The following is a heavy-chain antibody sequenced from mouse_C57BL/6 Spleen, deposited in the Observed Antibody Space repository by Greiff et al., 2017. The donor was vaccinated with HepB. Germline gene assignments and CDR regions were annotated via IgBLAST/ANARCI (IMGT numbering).Heavy chain of an antibody. D-gene: IGHD1-1*01. CDR3: ARLDTTVVDY. V-gene: IGHV1-54*01. CDR2: INPGSGGT. J-gene: IGHJ2*01. CDR1: GYAFTNYL. Sequence: VQLQQSGAELVRPGTSVKVSCKASGYAFTNYLIEWVKQRPGQGLEWIGVINPGSGGTNYNEKFKGKATLTADKSSSTAYMQLSSLTSEDSAVYCCARLDTTVVDYWGQGTTLTVAS.